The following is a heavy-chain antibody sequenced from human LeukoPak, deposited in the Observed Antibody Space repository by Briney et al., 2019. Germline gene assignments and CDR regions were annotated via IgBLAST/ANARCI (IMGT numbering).Heavy chain of an antibody. V-gene: IGHV3-21*01. CDR3: ARDQWELPTGDYYYGMDV. CDR2: SSSSSSYI. J-gene: IGHJ6*02. Sequence: GGSLRLSCAASGFTFSSYSMNWVRQAPGKGLEWVSSSSSSSSYIYYADSVKGRFTISRDNAKNSLYLQMNSLRAEDTAVYYCARDQWELPTGDYYYGMDVWGQGTTVTVSS. CDR1: GFTFSSYS. D-gene: IGHD1-26*01.